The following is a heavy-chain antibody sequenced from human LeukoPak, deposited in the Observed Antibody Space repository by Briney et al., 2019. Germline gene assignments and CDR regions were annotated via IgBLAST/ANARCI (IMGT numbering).Heavy chain of an antibody. D-gene: IGHD2-21*02. CDR1: GFTVSSNY. CDR2: IYSGGST. J-gene: IGHJ4*02. V-gene: IGHV3-53*05. CDR3: AKITALSPGAFDY. Sequence: GGSLRLSCAASGFTVSSNYMSWVRQAPGKGLEWVSVIYSGGSTYYADSVKGRFTISRDNSRNTVHLQMNSLRPEDSAVYYCAKITALSPGAFDYWGQGTLVTVSS.